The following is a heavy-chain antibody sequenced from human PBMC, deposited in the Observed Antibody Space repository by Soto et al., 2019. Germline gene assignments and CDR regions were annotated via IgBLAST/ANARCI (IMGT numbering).Heavy chain of an antibody. CDR2: IIPIFGTA. J-gene: IGHJ4*02. Sequence: SVKVSCKASGGTFSSYAISWVRQAPGQGLEWMGGIIPIFGTAKYAQNFQGRVTITADKSTSTASLELSSLRSDDTAVYYCAREGRGKKAGYNGLVSLGYWGQGTLVTVSS. D-gene: IGHD2-2*02. CDR3: AREGRGKKAGYNGLVSLGY. V-gene: IGHV1-69*06. CDR1: GGTFSSYA.